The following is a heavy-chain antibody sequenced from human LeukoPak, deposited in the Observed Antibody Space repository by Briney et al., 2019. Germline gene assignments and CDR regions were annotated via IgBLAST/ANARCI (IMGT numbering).Heavy chain of an antibody. V-gene: IGHV1-24*01. Sequence: GASVKVSCKVSGYTLTELAIHWVRQAPGKGLEWMGGFDPDNGGTVYAQNFQGRVTMTEDTSTDTADMELSSVRSGDTAIYYCTTVANGYYYYWGQGTLVTVSS. J-gene: IGHJ4*02. CDR1: GYTLTELA. CDR2: FDPDNGGT. CDR3: TTVANGYYYY. D-gene: IGHD3-22*01.